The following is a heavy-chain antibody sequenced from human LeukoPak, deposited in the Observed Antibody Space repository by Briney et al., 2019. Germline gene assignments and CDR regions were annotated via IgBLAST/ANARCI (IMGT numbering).Heavy chain of an antibody. V-gene: IGHV3-7*01. CDR1: GFTFNNYW. D-gene: IGHD1-26*01. CDR2: INQDGSGK. Sequence: GGSLRLSCAAFGFTFNNYWMSWVRQAPGKGLEWVANINQDGSGKHYVDSVKGRFTISKDNAKNSLYLQMNSLRAEDTAVYFCAKASIAGAIGVLDYWGQGTLVTVSS. J-gene: IGHJ4*02. CDR3: AKASIAGAIGVLDY.